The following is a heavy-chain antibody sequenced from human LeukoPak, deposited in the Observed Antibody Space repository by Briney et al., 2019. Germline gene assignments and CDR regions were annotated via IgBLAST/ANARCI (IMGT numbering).Heavy chain of an antibody. J-gene: IGHJ4*02. CDR1: GSSISSGDYY. Sequence: SETLSLTCTVSGSSISSGDYYWSWIRQPPGKGLEWIGYIYYSGSTYYNPSLKSRVTISVDTSKNQFSLKLSSVTAADTAVYYCARAYCSGGSCPLNYWGQGTLVAVSS. D-gene: IGHD2-15*01. CDR2: IYYSGST. V-gene: IGHV4-30-4*01. CDR3: ARAYCSGGSCPLNY.